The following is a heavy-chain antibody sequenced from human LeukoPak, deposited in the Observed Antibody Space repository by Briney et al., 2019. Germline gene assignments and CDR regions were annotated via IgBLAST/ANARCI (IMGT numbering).Heavy chain of an antibody. CDR3: ARETPQSSSWTAFDY. D-gene: IGHD6-13*01. CDR2: IYYSGST. V-gene: IGHV4-39*07. J-gene: IGHJ4*02. Sequence: SETLSLTCTVSGGSISSSSYYWGWIRQPPGKGLEWIVSIYYSGSTYYNPSLKSRFTISVDTSKIQFSLKLTSVTAADTAVYYCARETPQSSSWTAFDYWGQGTLVTVSS. CDR1: GGSISSSSYY.